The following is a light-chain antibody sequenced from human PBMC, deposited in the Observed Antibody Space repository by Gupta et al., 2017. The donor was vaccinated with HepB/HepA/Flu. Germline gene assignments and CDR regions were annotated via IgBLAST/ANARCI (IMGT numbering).Light chain of an antibody. CDR1: NIGSKN. V-gene: IGLV3-9*01. Sequence: SYELTQPLSVSVAQGQTARITCGGKNIGSKNVHWYQQKPGQAPVVVIYKDSNRPSGIPERFSGSNSGNTATLTIRRAQVGDEADYYCQVWDSSTAVFGGGTKLTVL. CDR3: QVWDSSTAV. J-gene: IGLJ2*01. CDR2: KDS.